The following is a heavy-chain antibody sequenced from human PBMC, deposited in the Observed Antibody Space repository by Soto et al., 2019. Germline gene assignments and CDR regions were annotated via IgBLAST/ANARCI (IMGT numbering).Heavy chain of an antibody. CDR2: ISYDGSNK. CDR1: GFTLSSYG. Sequence: GGSLRLSCAASGFTLSSYGMHWVRQAPGKGLEWVAVISYDGSNKYYADSVKGRFTISRDNSKNTLYLQMNSLRAEDTAVYYCAKDRDIMTTVLLTSYGMDVWGQGTTVTVSS. V-gene: IGHV3-30*18. CDR3: AKDRDIMTTVLLTSYGMDV. D-gene: IGHD4-4*01. J-gene: IGHJ6*02.